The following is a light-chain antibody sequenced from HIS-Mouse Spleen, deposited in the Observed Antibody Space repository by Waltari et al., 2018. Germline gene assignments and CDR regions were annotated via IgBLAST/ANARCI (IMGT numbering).Light chain of an antibody. CDR2: DDS. Sequence: SYVLTQPPSVSVAPGKTARITCGGNNIGSKSVHWYQQKPGQAPVLVVYDDSDRPSGCPERFSGSNSGNTATLTIGRVEAGDEADYYCQVWDSSSDHVVFGGGTKLTVL. V-gene: IGLV3-21*03. CDR1: NIGSKS. J-gene: IGLJ2*01. CDR3: QVWDSSSDHVV.